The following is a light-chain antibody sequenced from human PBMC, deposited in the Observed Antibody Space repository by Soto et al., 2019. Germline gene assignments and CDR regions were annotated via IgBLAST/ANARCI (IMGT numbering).Light chain of an antibody. V-gene: IGKV3-11*01. CDR2: DAS. J-gene: IGKJ3*01. Sequence: EIVLTQSPGTLSLSPGERATLSCGASQTISNDLAWYQQKPGQAPRLLIYDASIRATSIPARFSGSGSGTDFTLTISSLEPEDFAVYYCQHRFNRPFTFGPGTKVDIK. CDR1: QTISND. CDR3: QHRFNRPFT.